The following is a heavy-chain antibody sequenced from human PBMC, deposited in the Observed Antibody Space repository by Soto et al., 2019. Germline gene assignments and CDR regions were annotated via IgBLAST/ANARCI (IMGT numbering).Heavy chain of an antibody. CDR1: GFSFNIYA. V-gene: IGHV3-23*01. Sequence: EVHLMESGGGLVQPGGSLRLSCAASGFSFNIYAMKWIRQAPGKGLECVSAISAGGGNTYYADSVKSRFTISRDNSKNTLYLQMNSLRADDTAVYYCAKASTYDYYYYMDVWGKGTTVTVSS. CDR2: ISAGGGNT. CDR3: AKASTYDYYYYMDV. J-gene: IGHJ6*03.